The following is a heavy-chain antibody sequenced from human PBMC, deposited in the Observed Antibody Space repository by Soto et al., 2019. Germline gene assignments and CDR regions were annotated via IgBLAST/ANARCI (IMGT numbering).Heavy chain of an antibody. J-gene: IGHJ4*02. CDR3: ERPESIAARGRFDY. Sequence: QVQLVQSGAEVKKPGSSVKVSCKASGGTFSSYAISWVRQAPGQGLEWMGGIFPIFGTANYAQKFQGRVTIAAGESTSTAYMELSSLSSEDTAVYYCERPESIAARGRFDYWGQGTLVTVSS. CDR1: GGTFSSYA. CDR2: IFPIFGTA. D-gene: IGHD6-6*01. V-gene: IGHV1-69*01.